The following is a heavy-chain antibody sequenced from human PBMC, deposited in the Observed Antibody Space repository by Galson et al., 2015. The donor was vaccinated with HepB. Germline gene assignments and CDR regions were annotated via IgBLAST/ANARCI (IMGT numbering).Heavy chain of an antibody. D-gene: IGHD4-23*01. CDR1: GFTFSSYA. Sequence: SLRLSCAASGFTFSSYAMHWVRQAPGKGLEWVAVISYDGSNKYYADSVKGRFTISRDNSKNTLYLQMNSLRAEDTAVYYCARDASYGGTGDYWGQGTLVTVSS. CDR2: ISYDGSNK. J-gene: IGHJ4*02. CDR3: ARDASYGGTGDY. V-gene: IGHV3-30-3*01.